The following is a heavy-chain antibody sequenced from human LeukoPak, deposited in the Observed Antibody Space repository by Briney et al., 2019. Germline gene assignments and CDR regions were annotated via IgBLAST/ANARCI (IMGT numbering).Heavy chain of an antibody. CDR2: IDEYGTTI. CDR1: GFTFSTYW. D-gene: IGHD3-10*01. V-gene: IGHV3-74*01. CDR3: ARDVGGAGSH. J-gene: IGHJ4*02. Sequence: PGESLRLSCAASGFTFSTYWMHWVRQAPGEGLVWVSRIDEYGTTIDYADSVRNRFTISRDNAKNTLYLHMNSLRADDTATYYCARDVGGAGSHWGQGTLVTVS.